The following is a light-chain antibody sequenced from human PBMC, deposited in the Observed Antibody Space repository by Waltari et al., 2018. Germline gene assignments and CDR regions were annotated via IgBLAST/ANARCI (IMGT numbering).Light chain of an antibody. Sequence: EVVLTQSPATLSLSPGARATLSGKASQSVSNSLAWYRQKPGQAPSLLIYDASTRAAGIPGRFSGSGSGTDFTLTISSLEPEDFAVYYCQLRTGWPMTFGQGTRLEIK. J-gene: IGKJ5*01. V-gene: IGKV3-11*01. CDR3: QLRTGWPMT. CDR2: DAS. CDR1: QSVSNS.